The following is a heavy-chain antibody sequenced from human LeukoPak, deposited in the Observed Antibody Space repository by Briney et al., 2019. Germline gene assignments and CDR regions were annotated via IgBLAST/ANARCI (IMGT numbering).Heavy chain of an antibody. J-gene: IGHJ6*02. CDR2: IYYSGST. Sequence: SETLSLTCTVSGGSISSYYWSWIRQPPGKGLEWIGYIYYSGSTNYNPSLKSRVTISVDTSKNQFSLKLSSVTAADTAVYHCARDGYYYGMDVWGQGTTVTVSS. V-gene: IGHV4-59*01. CDR3: ARDGYYYGMDV. CDR1: GGSISSYY.